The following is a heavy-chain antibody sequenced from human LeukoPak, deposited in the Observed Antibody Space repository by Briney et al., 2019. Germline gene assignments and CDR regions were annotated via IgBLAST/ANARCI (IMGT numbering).Heavy chain of an antibody. D-gene: IGHD3-22*01. V-gene: IGHV3-23*01. CDR1: GFTFSSYG. CDR2: ISGSGGST. CDR3: AKAYYYDSSGYSPYYYGMDV. Sequence: GGSLRLSCAASGFTFSSYGMHWVRQAPGKGLEWVSAISGSGGSTYYADSVKGRFTISRDNSKNTLYLQMNSLRAEDTAVYYCAKAYYYDSSGYSPYYYGMDVWGQGTTVTVSS. J-gene: IGHJ6*02.